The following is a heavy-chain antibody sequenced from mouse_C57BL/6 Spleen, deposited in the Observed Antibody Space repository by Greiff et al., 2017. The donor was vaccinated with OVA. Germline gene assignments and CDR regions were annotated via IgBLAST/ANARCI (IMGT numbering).Heavy chain of an antibody. Sequence: EVQLQESGPGLVKPSQSLSLTCSVTGYSITSGYYWHWIRQFPGNKLEWMGYISYDGSNNYNPSLKNRISITRDTSTNQFFLKLNSVTTEDTATYYCAREGKLRAMDYWGQGTSVTVSS. D-gene: IGHD4-1*01. CDR2: ISYDGSN. CDR3: AREGKLRAMDY. V-gene: IGHV3-6*01. J-gene: IGHJ4*01. CDR1: GYSITSGYY.